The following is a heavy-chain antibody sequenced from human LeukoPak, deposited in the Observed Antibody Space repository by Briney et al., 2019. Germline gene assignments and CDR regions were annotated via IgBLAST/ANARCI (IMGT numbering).Heavy chain of an antibody. CDR2: IKQDGSEK. CDR3: ATSPPTIFGVVITHFDY. D-gene: IGHD3-3*01. Sequence: GGSLRLSCAASGFTFSSYWMSWVRQAPGKGLEWVANIKQDGSEKYYVDSVKGRFTISRDNAKNSLYLQMNRLRAEDTAVYYCATSPPTIFGVVITHFDYWGQGTLVSVSS. CDR1: GFTFSSYW. J-gene: IGHJ4*02. V-gene: IGHV3-7*01.